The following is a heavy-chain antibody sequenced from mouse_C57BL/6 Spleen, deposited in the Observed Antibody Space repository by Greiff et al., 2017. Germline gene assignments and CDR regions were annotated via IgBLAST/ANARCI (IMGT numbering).Heavy chain of an antibody. CDR2: IDPSDSET. D-gene: IGHD2-4*01. CDR3: ARDDYDAAWFAY. Sequence: QVQLQQPGAELVRPGSSVKLSCTASGYTFTSYWMHWVKQRPIQGLEWIGNIDPSDSETHYNQKFKDKATLTVDKSSSTAYMQLSSLTSEDSAVYYCARDDYDAAWFAYWGQGTLVTVSA. V-gene: IGHV1-52*01. CDR1: GYTFTSYW. J-gene: IGHJ3*01.